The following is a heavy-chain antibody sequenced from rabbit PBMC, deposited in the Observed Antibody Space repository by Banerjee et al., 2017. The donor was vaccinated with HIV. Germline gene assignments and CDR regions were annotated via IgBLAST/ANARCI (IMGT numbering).Heavy chain of an antibody. CDR2: INTGSDST. J-gene: IGHJ6*01. V-gene: IGHV1S45*01. CDR3: ARRDGGYVAYGYAYYGMDL. CDR1: GFSFSSSYW. D-gene: IGHD6-1*01. Sequence: QEQLEESGGDLVKPEGSLTLTCTASGFSFSSSYWICWVRQAPGKGLEWIGCINTGSDSTYYASWAKGRFTISKTSSTTVTLQMTSLTAADTATYFCARRDGGYVAYGYAYYGMDLWGPGTLVTVS.